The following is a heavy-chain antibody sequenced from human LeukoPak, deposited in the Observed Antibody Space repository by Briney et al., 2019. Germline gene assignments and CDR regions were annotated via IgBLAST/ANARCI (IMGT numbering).Heavy chain of an antibody. V-gene: IGHV4-34*01. D-gene: IGHD3-10*01. CDR3: ARGPPXVXXSVFSNWFDP. J-gene: IGHJ5*02. Sequence: SETLSLTCAVYGGSFSGYYWSWIRQPPGKGLEWIGEINHSGSTNYNPSLKSRVTISVDTSKNQFSLKLSSVTAADTAVYYCARGPPXVXXSVFSNWFDPWGQGTLVTV. CDR1: GGSFSGYY. CDR2: INHSGST.